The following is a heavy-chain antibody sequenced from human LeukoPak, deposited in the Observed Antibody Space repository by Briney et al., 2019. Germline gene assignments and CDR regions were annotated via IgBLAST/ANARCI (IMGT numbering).Heavy chain of an antibody. J-gene: IGHJ4*02. Sequence: SDTLSLTCTVSGGSISSYYWSWIRQPPGKGLEWIGYIYYSGSTNYNPSLKSRVTISVDTSKNQFTLKLSSVTAADTAVYYCARGGPPSDYFDYWGQGTLVTVSS. D-gene: IGHD3-16*01. CDR2: IYYSGST. V-gene: IGHV4-59*08. CDR3: ARGGPPSDYFDY. CDR1: GGSISSYY.